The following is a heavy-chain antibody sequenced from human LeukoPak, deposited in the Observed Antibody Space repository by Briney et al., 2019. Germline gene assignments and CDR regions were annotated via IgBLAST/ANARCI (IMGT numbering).Heavy chain of an antibody. CDR2: IKQDGSEK. CDR3: ARYPVTYYDFWSGYSGVFDY. J-gene: IGHJ4*02. Sequence: GGSLRLSCAASGFTFSSYWMSWVRQAPGKGLEWVANIKQDGSEKYYVDSVKGRFTISRDNAKNSLYLQMNSLRAEDTAVYYCARYPVTYYDFWSGYSGVFDYWGQGTLVTVSS. V-gene: IGHV3-7*01. D-gene: IGHD3-3*01. CDR1: GFTFSSYW.